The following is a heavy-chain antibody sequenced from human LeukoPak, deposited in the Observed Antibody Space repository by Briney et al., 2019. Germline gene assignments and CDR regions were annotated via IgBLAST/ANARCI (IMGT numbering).Heavy chain of an antibody. D-gene: IGHD6-25*01. J-gene: IGHJ4*02. V-gene: IGHV3-21*01. CDR2: ISSRSSYI. CDR3: AVDPRERRDY. Sequence: PGASLRLSCAASGFTFSSYSMNWVRQAPGKGLEWVSSISSRSSYIYQADSTKGRFTISRDNAKNSLYLQMNNLRAEDTAIYYCAVDPRERRDYWGQGTLVTVSS. CDR1: GFTFSSYS.